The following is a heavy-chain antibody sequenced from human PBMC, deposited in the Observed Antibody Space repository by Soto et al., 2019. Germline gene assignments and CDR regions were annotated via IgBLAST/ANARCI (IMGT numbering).Heavy chain of an antibody. V-gene: IGHV1-18*01. CDR2: ISAYNGNT. CDR1: GYTFTSYG. J-gene: IGHJ6*02. Sequence: ASVKVSCKASGYTFTSYGISWVRQAPGQWLEWMGWISAYNGNTNYAQKLQGRVTMTTDTSTSTAYMELRSLRSDDTAVYYCAREGYYDSSGYQYGMDVWGQGTTVTVSS. CDR3: AREGYYDSSGYQYGMDV. D-gene: IGHD3-22*01.